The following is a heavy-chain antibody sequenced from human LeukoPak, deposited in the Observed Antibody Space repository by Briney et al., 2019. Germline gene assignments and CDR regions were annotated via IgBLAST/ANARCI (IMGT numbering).Heavy chain of an antibody. V-gene: IGHV3-7*01. D-gene: IGHD3-3*01. CDR2: KKQDGSEK. Sequence: GGSLRLSCAASGFTFSSYWMSWVRQAPGKGLEWVANKKQDGSEKYYVDSVKGRFTISRDNAKNSLYLQMNSLRAEDTAVYYCAREHYDFWSGYYDYWGQGTLVTVSS. J-gene: IGHJ4*02. CDR1: GFTFSSYW. CDR3: AREHYDFWSGYYDY.